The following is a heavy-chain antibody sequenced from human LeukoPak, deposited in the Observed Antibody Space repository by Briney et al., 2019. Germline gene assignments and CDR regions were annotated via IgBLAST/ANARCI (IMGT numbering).Heavy chain of an antibody. D-gene: IGHD4-23*01. CDR2: ISDSGVST. J-gene: IGHJ4*02. V-gene: IGHV3-23*01. Sequence: GGSLRLSCAASGFTFSSYAMSWVRQAPGKGLEWVSGISDSGVSTYYADSVKGRFTISRDNSKNTLFLQLNSLRAEDTALYFCAKDLNNSPYWGQGTLVTVSS. CDR1: GFTFSSYA. CDR3: AKDLNNSPY.